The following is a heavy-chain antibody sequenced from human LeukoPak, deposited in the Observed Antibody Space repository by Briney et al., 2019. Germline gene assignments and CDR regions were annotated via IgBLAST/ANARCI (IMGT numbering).Heavy chain of an antibody. V-gene: IGHV3-30*04. CDR3: ARDRGSTSSYGMDV. J-gene: IGHJ6*02. CDR1: GFTFSSYA. Sequence: GRSLRLSCAASGFTFSSYAMHWVRQAPGKGLEWVAVISYDGSNKYYADSVKGRFTISRDNSKNTLYLQMNSPRAEDTAVYYCARDRGSTSSYGMDVWGQGTTVTVSS. D-gene: IGHD2-2*01. CDR2: ISYDGSNK.